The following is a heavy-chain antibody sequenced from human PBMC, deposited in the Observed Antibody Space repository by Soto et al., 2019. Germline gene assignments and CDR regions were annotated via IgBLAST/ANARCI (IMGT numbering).Heavy chain of an antibody. CDR3: ARAEDSSGWYYLDY. Sequence: QVQLQESGPGLVKPSGTLSLTCAVSGGSISSSNWWSWVRQPPGKGLEWIGEIYHSGSTNYNPSPKGPVTISVDKTKNQFSLKLSSVTAADTAVYYCARAEDSSGWYYLDYWGQGTLVTVSS. J-gene: IGHJ4*02. CDR1: GGSISSSNW. V-gene: IGHV4-4*02. CDR2: IYHSGST. D-gene: IGHD6-19*01.